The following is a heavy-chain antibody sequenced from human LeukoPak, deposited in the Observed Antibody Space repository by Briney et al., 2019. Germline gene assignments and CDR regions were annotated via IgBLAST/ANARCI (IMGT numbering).Heavy chain of an antibody. Sequence: TASQTLSLTCTVSGGSISSGDYYWSWIRQPPGKGLEWIGYIYYSGSTYYNPSLKSRVTISVDTSKSQFSLKLSSVTAADTAVYYCAREFICSGGSCYSGYMDVWGKGTTVTVSS. CDR1: GGSISSGDYY. CDR2: IYYSGST. CDR3: AREFICSGGSCYSGYMDV. D-gene: IGHD2-15*01. J-gene: IGHJ6*03. V-gene: IGHV4-30-4*08.